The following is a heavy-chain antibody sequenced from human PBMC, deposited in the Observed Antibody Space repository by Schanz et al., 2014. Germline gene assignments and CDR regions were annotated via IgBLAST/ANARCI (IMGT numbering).Heavy chain of an antibody. CDR3: AARSRGLTFYFDS. V-gene: IGHV3-NL1*01. CDR2: IQSDGSIT. CDR1: GFSFSDYG. J-gene: IGHJ4*02. D-gene: IGHD3-10*01. Sequence: QVQLVESGGGVVQPGRSLRLSCAGSGFSFSDYGMHWVRQAPGRGLEWVSRIQSDGSITTYADSVKGRFTISRDTSKSTLYLQMNRLRAEDTAVYHCAARSRGLTFYFDSWGQGTLVTVSS.